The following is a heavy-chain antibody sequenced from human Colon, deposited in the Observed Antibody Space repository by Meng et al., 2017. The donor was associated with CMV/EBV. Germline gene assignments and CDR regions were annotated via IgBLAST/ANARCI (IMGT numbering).Heavy chain of an antibody. V-gene: IGHV1-2*02. D-gene: IGHD1-14*01. CDR3: ARDGIRGVFFFDY. Sequence: VGLVKSGAEVKEPGASVKVSCKASGFTFTGHYMHWVRQAPGQGLEWMGWIDANSGGTNYAQKFQGRLTMTRDTSISTVYMELNRLRSDDTAVYFCARDGIRGVFFFDYWGQGTLVTVSS. CDR1: GFTFTGHY. J-gene: IGHJ4*02. CDR2: IDANSGGT.